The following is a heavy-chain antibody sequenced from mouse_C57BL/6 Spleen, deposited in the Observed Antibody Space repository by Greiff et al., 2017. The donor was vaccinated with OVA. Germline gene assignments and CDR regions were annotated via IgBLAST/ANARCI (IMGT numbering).Heavy chain of an antibody. CDR2: IRNKANGYTT. D-gene: IGHD1-1*01. CDR1: GFTFTDYY. Sequence: DVMLVESGGGLVQPGGSLSLSCAASGFTFTDYYMSWVRQPPGKALEWLGFIRNKANGYTTEYSASVKGRFTISRDNSQSILYLQMNALRAEDSATYYCARGPLITTVVAPYYFDYWGQGTTLTVSS. J-gene: IGHJ2*01. CDR3: ARGPLITTVVAPYYFDY. V-gene: IGHV7-3*01.